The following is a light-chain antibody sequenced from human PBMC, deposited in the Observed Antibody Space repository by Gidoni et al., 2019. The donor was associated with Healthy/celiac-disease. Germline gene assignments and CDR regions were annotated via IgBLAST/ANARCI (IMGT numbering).Light chain of an antibody. V-gene: IGKV3-15*01. J-gene: IGKJ4*01. CDR1: QNISSN. CDR3: QQYNKWPPLT. CDR2: GAS. Sequence: IVMTQSPATLSVSPGERAPLSCRASQNISSNLAWYQQKPWQAPRLLIFGASTRATGIPARFSGSGSGTEFTLTISSLQSEDFAVYYCQQYNKWPPLTFGGGTKVEIK.